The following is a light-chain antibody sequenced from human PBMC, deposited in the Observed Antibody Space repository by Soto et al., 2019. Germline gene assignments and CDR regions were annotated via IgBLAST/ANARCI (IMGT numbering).Light chain of an antibody. CDR1: SSDIGGYDY. J-gene: IGLJ2*01. CDR2: EVS. CDR3: SAYTRTSSLVV. V-gene: IGLV2-14*01. Sequence: QSVPTQPASVSGSLGQSITISCTGTSSDIGGYDYVSWYQQHPGKAPKLMIYEVSNRPSGVSNRFSGSKSGNTASLTISGLQAEDEGDYYCSAYTRTSSLVVFGGGTEVTVL.